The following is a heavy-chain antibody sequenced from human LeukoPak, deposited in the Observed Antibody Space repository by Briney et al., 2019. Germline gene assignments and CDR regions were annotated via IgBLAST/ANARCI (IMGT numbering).Heavy chain of an antibody. V-gene: IGHV3-7*01. J-gene: IGHJ4*02. Sequence: PGGSLRLSCAASGFSFSSYWMSWVRQAPGKGLEWVANINPDGSNMLYVDSVKGRFTISRDNAKNSLYLQMNSLRAEDTAVYYCARGGSGDYWGQGTLVTVSS. CDR1: GFSFSSYW. CDR3: ARGGSGDY. CDR2: INPDGSNM. D-gene: IGHD3-10*01.